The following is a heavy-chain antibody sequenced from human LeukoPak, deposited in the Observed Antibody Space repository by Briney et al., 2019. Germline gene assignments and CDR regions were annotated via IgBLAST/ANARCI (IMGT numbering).Heavy chain of an antibody. CDR3: AKVYYGSGSYNYFDY. CDR2: FSGSGGST. V-gene: IGHV3-23*01. CDR1: GFTFSSYA. Sequence: PGGSLRLSCAASGFTFSSYAMSWVRQAPGKGLKWVSVFSGSGGSTYYADSVKGRFTISRDNSKNTLYLQMNSLRAEDTAVYYCAKVYYGSGSYNYFDYWGQGTLVTVSS. J-gene: IGHJ4*02. D-gene: IGHD3-10*01.